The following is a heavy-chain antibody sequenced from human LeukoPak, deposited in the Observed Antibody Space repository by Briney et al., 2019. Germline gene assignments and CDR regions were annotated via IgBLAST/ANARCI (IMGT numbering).Heavy chain of an antibody. CDR3: AKANAYYYDSSAPFDY. CDR1: GLTFSSYA. J-gene: IGHJ4*02. D-gene: IGHD3-22*01. CDR2: ISYDGSNK. Sequence: PGRSLRLSCAASGLTFSSYAMHWVRQAPGKGLEWVAVISYDGSNKYYADSVKGRFTISRDNSKNTLYLQMNSLRAEDMALYYCAKANAYYYDSSAPFDYWGQGTLVTVSS. V-gene: IGHV3-30*04.